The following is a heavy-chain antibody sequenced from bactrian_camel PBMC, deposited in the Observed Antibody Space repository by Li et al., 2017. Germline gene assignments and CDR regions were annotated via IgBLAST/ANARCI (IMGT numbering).Heavy chain of an antibody. J-gene: IGHJ4*01. CDR3: ASLLSGRGT. CDR2: ITKNGTT. Sequence: HVQLVESGGGSVQDGGSLKLSCAASGYNFRNCQMGWYRQAPGNEREMVSIITKNGTTRYADSVKGRFTISRDNAKNTVYLQMNSLKAEDTALYYCASLLSGRGTWGQGTQVTVS. D-gene: IGHD3*01. V-gene: IGHV3S53*01. CDR1: GYNFRNCQ.